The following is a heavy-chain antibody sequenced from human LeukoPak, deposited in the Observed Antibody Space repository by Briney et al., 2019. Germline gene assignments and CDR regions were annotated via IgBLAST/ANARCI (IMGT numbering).Heavy chain of an antibody. CDR3: AKDSAYRYGPDY. J-gene: IGHJ4*02. D-gene: IGHD5-18*01. V-gene: IGHV3-30*18. CDR1: GFTFSSYG. CDR2: VSYDGSNK. Sequence: GGSLRLSCAASGFTFSSYGMHWVRQAPGKGLEWVAVVSYDGSNKFYADSVKGRFAISRDNSKNTLYLQMNSLRAEDTAVYFCAKDSAYRYGPDYWGQGTLSPSPQ.